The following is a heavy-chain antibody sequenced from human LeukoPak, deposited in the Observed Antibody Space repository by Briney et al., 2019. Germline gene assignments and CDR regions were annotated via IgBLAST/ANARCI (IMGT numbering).Heavy chain of an antibody. CDR2: INPYSGGT. J-gene: IGHJ5*02. CDR3: ARVGFPCSGGSCYARPYNWFDP. Sequence: ASVKVSCKASGYTFTGYYMHWVRQAPGQGLEWMGWINPYSGGTNYAQKFQGRVTMTRDTSISTAYMELSRLRSDDTAVYYCARVGFPCSGGSCYARPYNWFDPWGQGTLVTVSS. CDR1: GYTFTGYY. V-gene: IGHV1-2*02. D-gene: IGHD2-15*01.